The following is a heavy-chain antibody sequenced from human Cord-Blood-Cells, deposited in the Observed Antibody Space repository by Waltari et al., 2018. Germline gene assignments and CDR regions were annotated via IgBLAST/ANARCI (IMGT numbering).Heavy chain of an antibody. CDR3: ASRITYGDAFDI. D-gene: IGHD3-10*01. Sequence: EVQLVETGGGLIQPGGSLRLSCAASGFTVSINYMSWVRQAPGQGLEWVSVSYSGGSTYYADSVKGRFTISRDNSKNTLYLQMNSLRAEDTAVYYCASRITYGDAFDIWGQGTMVTVSS. CDR1: GFTVSINY. CDR2: SYSGGST. V-gene: IGHV3-53*02. J-gene: IGHJ3*02.